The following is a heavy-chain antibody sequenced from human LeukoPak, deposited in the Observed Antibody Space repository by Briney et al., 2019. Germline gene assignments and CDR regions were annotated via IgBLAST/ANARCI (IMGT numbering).Heavy chain of an antibody. Sequence: GGSLRLSCAASGFTFSSYEMNWVRQAPGKGLEWVSYISSSGSTIYYADSVKGRFTISRDNAKNSLYLQMNSLRAEDTAVYYCARPPAVAGATTTVDYWGQGTLVTVSS. J-gene: IGHJ4*02. V-gene: IGHV3-48*03. CDR1: GFTFSSYE. D-gene: IGHD1-26*01. CDR3: ARPPAVAGATTTVDY. CDR2: ISSSGSTI.